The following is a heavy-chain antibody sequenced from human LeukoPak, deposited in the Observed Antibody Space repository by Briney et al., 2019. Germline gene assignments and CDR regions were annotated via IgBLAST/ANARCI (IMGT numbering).Heavy chain of an antibody. D-gene: IGHD2-15*01. V-gene: IGHV1-2*02. CDR2: IYPYSGGT. CDR1: GYTLTGHY. CDR3: ARDLGGNSFDP. J-gene: IGHJ5*02. Sequence: ASVKVSCKASGYTLTGHYMHWVRQAPGQGLEWMGWIYPYSGGTNYALNFQGRVTMTRDTSISTAYMELSSLTSDDTAVYYCARDLGGNSFDPWGQGTLVTVSS.